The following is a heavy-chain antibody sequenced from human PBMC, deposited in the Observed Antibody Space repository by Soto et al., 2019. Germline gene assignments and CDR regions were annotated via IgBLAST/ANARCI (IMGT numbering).Heavy chain of an antibody. Sequence: EVQLLESGGELVQPGGSLRLSCAASGFTFSSYTMNWVRQAPGKGLDWVSTITSGGTTYYADSVKGRFTISRDDSKNTLYLQMNSLRAEDTALSYCAKRHTTVATPANYFDYWGQGTLVTVSS. V-gene: IGHV3-23*01. CDR1: GFTFSSYT. J-gene: IGHJ4*02. CDR3: AKRHTTVATPANYFDY. D-gene: IGHD1-1*01. CDR2: ITSGGTT.